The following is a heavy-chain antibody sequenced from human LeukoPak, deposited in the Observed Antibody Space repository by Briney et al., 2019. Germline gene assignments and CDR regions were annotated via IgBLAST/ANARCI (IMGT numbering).Heavy chain of an antibody. Sequence: SETLSLTCTVSGGSISSSSYYWGWIRQPPGKGLEWIGSIYYSGSTYYNPSLKSRVTISVDTSKNQFSLKLSSVTAADTAVYYCARDDDYDILTGLFWGQGTLVTVSS. V-gene: IGHV4-39*07. CDR3: ARDDDYDILTGLF. D-gene: IGHD3-9*01. CDR2: IYYSGST. CDR1: GGSISSSSYY. J-gene: IGHJ4*02.